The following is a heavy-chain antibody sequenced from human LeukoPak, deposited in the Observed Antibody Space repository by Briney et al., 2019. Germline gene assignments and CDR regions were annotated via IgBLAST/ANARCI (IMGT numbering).Heavy chain of an antibody. CDR3: VRGGYYYGPSD. Sequence: SETLSLTCTVSGASISSYYWSWIRQPAGKGLEWIERTYTSGSINYNPSLKSRVTMSVDTSKNQFSLKLSSVTAADTAVYYCVRGGYYYGPSDWGQGTLVTVSS. J-gene: IGHJ4*02. V-gene: IGHV4-4*07. CDR2: TYTSGSI. CDR1: GASISSYY. D-gene: IGHD3-10*01.